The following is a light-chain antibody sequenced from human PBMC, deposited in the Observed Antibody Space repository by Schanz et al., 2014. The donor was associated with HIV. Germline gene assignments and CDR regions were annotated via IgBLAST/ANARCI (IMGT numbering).Light chain of an antibody. CDR3: SSYAGSNNLVV. CDR1: SSDVGSYNL. Sequence: QSALTQPASVSGSPGQSITISCTGTSSDVGSYNLVSWYQQHPGKVPKLMIYEVSKRPSGVPDRFSGSKSGNTASLTVSGLQDEDEADYYCSSYAGSNNLVVFGGGTKLTVL. CDR2: EVS. J-gene: IGLJ2*01. V-gene: IGLV2-8*01.